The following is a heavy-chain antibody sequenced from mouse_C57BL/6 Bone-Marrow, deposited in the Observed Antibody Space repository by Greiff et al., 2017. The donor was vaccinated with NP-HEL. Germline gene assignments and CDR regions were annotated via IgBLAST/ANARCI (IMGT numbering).Heavy chain of an antibody. D-gene: IGHD2-1*01. J-gene: IGHJ3*01. CDR2: ISSGGSYT. CDR1: GFTFSSYG. CDR3: ARGYGIPFAY. V-gene: IGHV5-6*01. Sequence: EVHLVESGADLVKPGGSLKLSCAASGFTFSSYGMSWVRQTPDKRLEWVATISSGGSYTYYPDSVKGRFTISRDNAKNTLYLRMSSLKSEDTAMYYCARGYGIPFAYWGQGTLVTVSA.